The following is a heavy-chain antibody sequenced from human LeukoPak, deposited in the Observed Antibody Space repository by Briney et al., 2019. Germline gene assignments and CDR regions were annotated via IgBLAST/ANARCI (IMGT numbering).Heavy chain of an antibody. CDR3: AKTSGSGNYYYYYYGMDV. V-gene: IGHV3-23*01. Sequence: GGSLRLSCAASGFTFSNYAMSWVRQAPGKGLEWASAISGSGSSTFYADSVKGRFTISRDHSKNTLYLQMNSLGADDTAVYYFAKTSGSGNYYYYYYGMDVWGQGTTVTVSS. CDR1: GFTFSNYA. CDR2: ISGSGSST. D-gene: IGHD3-10*01. J-gene: IGHJ6*02.